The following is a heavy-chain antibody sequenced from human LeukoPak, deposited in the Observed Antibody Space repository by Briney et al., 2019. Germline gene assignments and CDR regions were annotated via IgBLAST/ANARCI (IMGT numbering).Heavy chain of an antibody. Sequence: GGSLRLSCAASGFTFRSYAMSWVRQTPGKGLEWVSAISGGGVSTYYADSVKGRFTISRDNSKNTVFLQMNSLRAEDTAVYYCAKDGGYCDSNSCYGIDYWGQGTLVTVSS. J-gene: IGHJ4*02. D-gene: IGHD2-2*01. CDR3: AKDGGYCDSNSCYGIDY. V-gene: IGHV3-23*01. CDR1: GFTFRSYA. CDR2: ISGGGVST.